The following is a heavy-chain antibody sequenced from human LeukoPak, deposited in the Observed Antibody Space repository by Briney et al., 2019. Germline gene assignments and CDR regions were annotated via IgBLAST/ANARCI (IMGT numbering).Heavy chain of an antibody. CDR1: GYTFTSYG. Sequence: GASVKVSCKASGYTFTSYGISWVRQAPGQGLEWMGWISAYNGNTNYAQKLQGRVTLTTDTSTVTAYMELRSLRSEDTAVYYCAREVEGYSSGWFGYYYYGMDVWGQGTTVTVSS. CDR3: AREVEGYSSGWFGYYYYGMDV. J-gene: IGHJ6*02. V-gene: IGHV1-18*01. D-gene: IGHD6-19*01. CDR2: ISAYNGNT.